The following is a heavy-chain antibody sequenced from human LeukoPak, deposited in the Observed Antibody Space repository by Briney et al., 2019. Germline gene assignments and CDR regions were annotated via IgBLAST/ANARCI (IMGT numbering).Heavy chain of an antibody. D-gene: IGHD3-3*01. CDR1: GFTFSSYA. Sequence: GGSLRLSCAASGFTFSSYAMSWVRQAPGKGLEWVSAISGSGGSTYYADSVKGRFTISRDNSKNTLYLQMNSLRAEDTAVYYCARDGGYDFWSGYYQDYWGQGTLVTVSS. V-gene: IGHV3-23*01. CDR2: ISGSGGST. J-gene: IGHJ4*02. CDR3: ARDGGYDFWSGYYQDY.